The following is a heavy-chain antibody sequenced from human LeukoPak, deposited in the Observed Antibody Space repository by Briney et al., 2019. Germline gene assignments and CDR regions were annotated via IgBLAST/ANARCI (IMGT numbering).Heavy chain of an antibody. CDR1: GFTFSSYG. D-gene: IGHD6-19*01. Sequence: PGGSLRLSCAASGFTFSSYGMHWVRQAPGKGLEWVAVIWYDGSSKYYADSVKGRFTISRDNSKDIVYLQMNDLRPEDTALYFCAKGHLYSSSDYFDYCGQGIPVTVSS. CDR3: AKGHLYSSSDYFDY. CDR2: IWYDGSSK. V-gene: IGHV3-33*06. J-gene: IGHJ4*02.